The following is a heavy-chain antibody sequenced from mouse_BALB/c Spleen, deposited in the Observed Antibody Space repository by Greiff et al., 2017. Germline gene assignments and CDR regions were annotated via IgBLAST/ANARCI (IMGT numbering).Heavy chain of an antibody. D-gene: IGHD2-1*01. V-gene: IGHV14-3*02. J-gene: IGHJ3*01. CDR3: ANGNYVAY. CDR2: IDPANGNT. Sequence: VQLQQSGAELVKPGASVKLSCTASGFNIKDTYMHWVKRRPEQGLEWIGRIDPANGNTKYDPKFQGKATITADTSSNTAYLQLSSLTSEDTAVYYCANGNYVAYWGQGTLVTVSA. CDR1: GFNIKDTY.